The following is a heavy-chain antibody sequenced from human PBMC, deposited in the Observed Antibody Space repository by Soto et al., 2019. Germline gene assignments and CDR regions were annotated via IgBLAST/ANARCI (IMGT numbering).Heavy chain of an antibody. CDR1: GGSISSYY. J-gene: IGHJ6*02. V-gene: IGHV4-59*08. CDR3: ARHSVGIVGATSKHYYYYGMDV. D-gene: IGHD1-26*01. CDR2: IYYSGST. Sequence: SETLSLTCTVSGGSISSYYWSWIRQPPGKGLEWIGYIYYSGSTNYNPSLKSRVTISVDTSKNQFSLKLSSVTAADTAVYYCARHSVGIVGATSKHYYYYGMDVWGQGTTVTVSS.